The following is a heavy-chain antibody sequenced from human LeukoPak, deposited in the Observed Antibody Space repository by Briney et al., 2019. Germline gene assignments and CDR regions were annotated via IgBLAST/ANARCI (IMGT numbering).Heavy chain of an antibody. CDR1: GYTFTNYY. Sequence: GASVKVSCKASGYTFTNYYLHWVRQAPGQGLEWLGIINPTGGSTTYAQTFQGRFTMTGDTSTSTVYMYLSSLRSEDTAVYYCAKGQLPQPGYYYAMDVWGQGTPVTVSS. J-gene: IGHJ6*02. CDR2: INPTGGST. CDR3: AKGQLPQPGYYYAMDV. V-gene: IGHV1-46*01. D-gene: IGHD5-24*01.